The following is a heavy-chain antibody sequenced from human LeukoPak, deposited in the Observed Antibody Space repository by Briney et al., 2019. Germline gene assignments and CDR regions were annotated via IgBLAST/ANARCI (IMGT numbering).Heavy chain of an antibody. V-gene: IGHV3-11*01. Sequence: GGSLRLSCAASGFTFSDYYMSWIRQAPGKGLEWVSYISSSGSTIYYADSVKGRFTISRDNAKNSLYLQMNSLRAEHTAVYFCARVNTYYYYGMDVWGQGTTVTVSS. D-gene: IGHD3-22*01. CDR3: ARVNTYYYYGMDV. J-gene: IGHJ6*02. CDR1: GFTFSDYY. CDR2: ISSSGSTI.